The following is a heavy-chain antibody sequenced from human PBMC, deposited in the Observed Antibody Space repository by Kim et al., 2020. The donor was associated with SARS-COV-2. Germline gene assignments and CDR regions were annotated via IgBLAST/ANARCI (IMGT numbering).Heavy chain of an antibody. J-gene: IGHJ6*01. V-gene: IGHV4-34*01. Sequence: SETLSLTCAVYGGSFSGYYWSWIRQPPGKGLEWIGEINHSGSTNYNPSLKSRVTISVDTSKNQFSLKLSSVTAADTAVYYCARGRGYSYGYYYYYGMDV. CDR1: GGSFSGYY. CDR2: INHSGST. CDR3: ARGRGYSYGYYYYYGMDV. D-gene: IGHD5-18*01.